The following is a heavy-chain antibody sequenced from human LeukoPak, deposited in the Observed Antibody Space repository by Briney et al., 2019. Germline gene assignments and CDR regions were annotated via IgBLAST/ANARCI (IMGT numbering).Heavy chain of an antibody. D-gene: IGHD3-3*01. CDR2: IYYSGST. V-gene: IGHV4-39*01. Sequence: SETLSLTCTVSGGSISSSSYYWGWIRQPPGKGLEWIGSIYYSGSTNYNPSLRSRVAISEDTSRNQFSLRLNSVTAADTAVYYCARHIPVIWSSGYYYGVDVWGQGTTVTVSS. J-gene: IGHJ6*02. CDR1: GGSISSSSYY. CDR3: ARHIPVIWSSGYYYGVDV.